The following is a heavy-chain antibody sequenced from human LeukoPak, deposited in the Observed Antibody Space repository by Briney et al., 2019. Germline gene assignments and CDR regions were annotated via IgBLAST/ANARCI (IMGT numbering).Heavy chain of an antibody. Sequence: GESLRLSCAASGFIFSNYGMSWVRQAPGKGLKWVSNIGDSGDSTYYTDSVKGRFTISRDNSKNTVYLQMNSLRAEDTAVYYCAKGLEKFSWIPVGFDYWGQGTLVTVSS. CDR1: GFIFSNYG. V-gene: IGHV3-23*01. D-gene: IGHD3-16*01. CDR2: IGDSGDST. J-gene: IGHJ4*02. CDR3: AKGLEKFSWIPVGFDY.